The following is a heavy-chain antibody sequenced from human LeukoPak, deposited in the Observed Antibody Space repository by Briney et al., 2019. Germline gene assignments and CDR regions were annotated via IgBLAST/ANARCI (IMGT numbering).Heavy chain of an antibody. Sequence: GGSLRLSCAASGFTFSSYWMSWVRQAPGKGLEWVANIKKDGSEKYYVDSVKGRFTISRDNAKTSLYLQMNSLRAEDTAVYYCARDLSGVTGYTYGRGIDYWGQGTLVTVSP. CDR1: GFTFSSYW. CDR3: ARDLSGVTGYTYGRGIDY. V-gene: IGHV3-7*01. J-gene: IGHJ4*02. D-gene: IGHD5-18*01. CDR2: IKKDGSEK.